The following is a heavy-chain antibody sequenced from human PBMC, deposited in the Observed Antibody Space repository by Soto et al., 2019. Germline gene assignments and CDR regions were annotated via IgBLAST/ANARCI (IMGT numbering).Heavy chain of an antibody. V-gene: IGHV3-30-3*01. D-gene: IGHD3-10*01. CDR3: ARALHRITMVGGVI. Sequence: CLRRSCAASGFTCSNYAMHWVRQAPGMGLGWVAVISYDGSNIYCADCVKGRFTIARDNSKNTVYLQMNSLRAEDTAVYYCARALHRITMVGGVIWGQGTLVTVPS. CDR2: ISYDGSNI. CDR1: GFTCSNYA. J-gene: IGHJ4*02.